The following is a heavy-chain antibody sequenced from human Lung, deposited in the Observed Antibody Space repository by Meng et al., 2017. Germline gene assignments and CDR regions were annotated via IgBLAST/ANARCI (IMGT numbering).Heavy chain of an antibody. CDR1: GGYFSDYY. J-gene: IGHJ4*02. V-gene: IGHV4-34*01. CDR2: INHSGST. CDR3: ARGPTTMAHDFDY. D-gene: IGHD4-11*01. Sequence: QVQLQQLGAGLLQPSETLALTCVVSGGYFSDYYWSWIRQPPGKGLEWIGEINHSGSTNYNPSLESRATISVDTSQNNLSLKLSSVTAADSAVYYCARGPTTMAHDFDYWGQGTLVTVSS.